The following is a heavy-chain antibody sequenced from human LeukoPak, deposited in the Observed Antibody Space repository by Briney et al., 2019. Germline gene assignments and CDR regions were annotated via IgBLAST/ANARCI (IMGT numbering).Heavy chain of an antibody. CDR2: IIPIFGTA. CDR1: GGTFSSYA. D-gene: IGHD1-26*01. J-gene: IGHJ4*02. V-gene: IGHV1-69*05. CDR3: ARGPTLGAY. Sequence: ASVKVSCEASGGTFSSYAISCVRQAPGQGLEWMGRIIPIFGTANYAQKFQGRVTITRNTSISTAYMELSSLRSEDTAVYYCARGPTLGAYWGQGTLVTVSS.